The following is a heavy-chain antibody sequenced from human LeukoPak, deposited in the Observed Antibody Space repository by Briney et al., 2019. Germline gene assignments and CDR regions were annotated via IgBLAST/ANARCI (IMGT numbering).Heavy chain of an antibody. D-gene: IGHD3-10*02. J-gene: IGHJ4*02. Sequence: SQTLSLTCTVSGDSINSGNSHWTWIRQPPGKGLEWLGSVYDSWNNYYNPSLGSRITMSVDTSKNQYSLELSSVIAADTAVYYCASYFVGNGGRGYWGQGALVTVSS. CDR3: ASYFVGNGGRGY. CDR1: GDSINSGNSH. V-gene: IGHV4-30-4*01. CDR2: VYDSWNN.